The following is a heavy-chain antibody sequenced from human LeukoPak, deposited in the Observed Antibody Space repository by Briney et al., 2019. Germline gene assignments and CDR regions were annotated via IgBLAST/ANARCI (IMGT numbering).Heavy chain of an antibody. Sequence: GGSLRLSRSASGFTFSDYYMSWIRQAPGKGLEWVSAISGSGGSTYYADSVKGRFTISRDNSKNTLYLQMNSLRAEDTAVYYCAKDLDWGFQGGFDYWGQGTLVTVSS. CDR2: ISGSGGST. V-gene: IGHV3-23*01. J-gene: IGHJ4*02. D-gene: IGHD3-9*01. CDR1: GFTFSDYY. CDR3: AKDLDWGFQGGFDY.